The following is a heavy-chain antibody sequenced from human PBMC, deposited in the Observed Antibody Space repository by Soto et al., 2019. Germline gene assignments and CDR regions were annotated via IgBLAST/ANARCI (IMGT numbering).Heavy chain of an antibody. D-gene: IGHD3-10*01. CDR1: GGSISSYY. V-gene: IGHV4-59*01. CDR3: ARVTVLYYYGSGGQYGGMDV. J-gene: IGHJ6*02. Sequence: SETLSLTCTVSGGSISSYYWSWIRQPPGKGLEWIGYIYYSGSTNYNPSLKSRVTISVDTSKNQFSLKLSSVTAADTAVYYCARVTVLYYYGSGGQYGGMDVWGQGTTVT. CDR2: IYYSGST.